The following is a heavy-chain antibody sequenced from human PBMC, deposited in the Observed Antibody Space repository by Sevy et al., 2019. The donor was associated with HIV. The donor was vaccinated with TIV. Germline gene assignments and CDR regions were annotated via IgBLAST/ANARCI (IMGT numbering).Heavy chain of an antibody. CDR1: GFTFGDYT. V-gene: IGHV3-49*04. CDR3: TRVEGAADWGMDV. J-gene: IGHJ6*02. CDR2: IRGKPYGGTT. Sequence: GGSLRLSCTVSGFTFGDYTLSWVRQAPGKGLEWVAFIRGKPYGGTTEYAASVKGRFTISRDDSKSIAYLQMNSLKTEDTAVYYCTRVEGAADWGMDVWGQGTTVTASS. D-gene: IGHD1-26*01.